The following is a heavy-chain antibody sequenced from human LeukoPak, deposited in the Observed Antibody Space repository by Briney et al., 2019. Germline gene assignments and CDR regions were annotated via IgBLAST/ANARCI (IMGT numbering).Heavy chain of an antibody. CDR2: IKQDGSEK. CDR1: GFTFSRSW. V-gene: IGHV3-7*05. D-gene: IGHD3-22*01. J-gene: IGHJ4*02. Sequence: GGSLRLSCAASGFTFSRSWMSWVRQAPGKGLEWVANIKQDGSEKNYVDSVKGRFTISRDNVQNSLYLQMNSLRPEDTAVYYCAKESGFRFDYWGQGTMVTVSS. CDR3: AKESGFRFDY.